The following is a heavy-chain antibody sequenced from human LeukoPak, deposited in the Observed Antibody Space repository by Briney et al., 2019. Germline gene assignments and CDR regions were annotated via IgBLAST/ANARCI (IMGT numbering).Heavy chain of an antibody. CDR3: ARDGLGVAPPY. Sequence: SQTLSLTCTVSGGSISSGGYYWSWIRQHPGKGLEWIGYIYYSGSTYYNPSLRSRVALPLDTSKNQFSPNLTSVTAADTAVYYCARDGLGVAPPYWGQGTLVTVSS. V-gene: IGHV4-31*03. D-gene: IGHD3-3*01. CDR1: GGSISSGGYY. CDR2: IYYSGST. J-gene: IGHJ4*02.